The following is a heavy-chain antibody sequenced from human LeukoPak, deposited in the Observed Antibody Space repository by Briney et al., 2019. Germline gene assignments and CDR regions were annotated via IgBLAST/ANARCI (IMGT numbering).Heavy chain of an antibody. J-gene: IGHJ4*02. Sequence: ASVTVSCKASGYIFTGYYMHWVRQAPGQGLEWVGWINPNRGGTTYAQNFQGRVTMTRDTSISTVYMELSRLRSDDTAVYYCARESAGGFGELLYWGQGTLVTVSS. V-gene: IGHV1-2*02. D-gene: IGHD3-10*01. CDR2: INPNRGGT. CDR1: GYIFTGYY. CDR3: ARESAGGFGELLY.